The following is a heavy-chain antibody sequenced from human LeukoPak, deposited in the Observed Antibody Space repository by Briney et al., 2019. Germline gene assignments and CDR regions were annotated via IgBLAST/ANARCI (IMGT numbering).Heavy chain of an antibody. D-gene: IGHD6-19*01. V-gene: IGHV3-30*04. CDR3: AKGGHSSGWYYFDY. J-gene: IGHJ4*02. CDR1: GFTFSSYA. Sequence: GGSLRLSCAASGFTFSSYAMHWVRQAPGKGLEWVAVISYDGSNKYYADSVKGRFTISRDNSKNALYLQMSSLRAEDTAVYFCAKGGHSSGWYYFDYWGQGTLVTVSS. CDR2: ISYDGSNK.